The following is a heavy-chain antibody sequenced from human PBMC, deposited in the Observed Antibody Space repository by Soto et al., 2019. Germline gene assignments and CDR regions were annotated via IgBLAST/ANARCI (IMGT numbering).Heavy chain of an antibody. V-gene: IGHV4-31*03. D-gene: IGHD5-12*01. J-gene: IGHJ4*02. CDR1: GGSISSVGYY. CDR2: IYHSGST. CDR3: ARVLRSGYDRSVAEYYFDR. Sequence: PSETLSLTCTVSGGSISSVGYYWGWIRQHPGKGMEWIGYIYHSGSTYYNPSLKSRFTISIDTSENQFSLRLSSVTAAGTAVYYCARVLRSGYDRSVAEYYFDRWGQGTLVTVSS.